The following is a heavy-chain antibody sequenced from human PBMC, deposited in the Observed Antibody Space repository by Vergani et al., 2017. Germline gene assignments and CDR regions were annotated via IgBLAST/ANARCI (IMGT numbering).Heavy chain of an antibody. CDR3: ANSVIAGNVGVAYFGIDG. V-gene: IGHV3-30*02. Sequence: QVQILQSGGGVVQPGGSLRLSCTLSGFTLNTYGIHWVRQAPGKGLEWVSFIRYDGSSEYYGDSVKGRFTISRDKSQNTVNLQMNSLRTEDTAVYFCANSVIAGNVGVAYFGIDGWGRGTTVSVCS. D-gene: IGHD2/OR15-2a*01. J-gene: IGHJ6*02. CDR2: IRYDGSSE. CDR1: GFTLNTYG.